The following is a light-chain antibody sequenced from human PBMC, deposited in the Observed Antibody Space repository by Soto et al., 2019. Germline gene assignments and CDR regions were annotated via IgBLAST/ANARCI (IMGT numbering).Light chain of an antibody. CDR2: DVT. CDR1: SSDVGNNNY. Sequence: QSVLTQPASVSGSPGQSITISCTGTSSDVGNNNYVSWYQHNPGRAPKVMICDVTNRPSGVSNRFSGSKSGNTASLTISGLQAEDEADYYCRPFTGSSYVFGTGTKLTVL. CDR3: RPFTGSSYV. V-gene: IGLV2-14*03. J-gene: IGLJ1*01.